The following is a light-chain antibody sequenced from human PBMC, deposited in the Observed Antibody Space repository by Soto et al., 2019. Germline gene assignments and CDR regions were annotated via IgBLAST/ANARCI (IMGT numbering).Light chain of an antibody. J-gene: IGKJ4*01. CDR3: QQRENWPLT. V-gene: IGKV3-11*01. CDR2: NAS. CDR1: QSVNKN. Sequence: EIVLTQSPATLSLSPGERATLSCRASQSVNKNLAWYQQKPGQAPRLLIYNASNRATGIPARFSGSGSGTDFTLTISSLEPEDFAIYFCQQRENWPLTFGGGTKVEIK.